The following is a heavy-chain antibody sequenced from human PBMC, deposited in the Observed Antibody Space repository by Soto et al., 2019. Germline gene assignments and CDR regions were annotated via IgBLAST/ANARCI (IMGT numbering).Heavy chain of an antibody. V-gene: IGHV1-18*01. CDR2: ISAYKGNT. CDR1: GYTFTSYG. J-gene: IGHJ6*02. Sequence: ASVKVSCKASGYTFTSYGISWVRQAPGQGLEWMGCISAYKGNTNYAQKLQGRVTMTTDTSTSTAYMELRSLRSDDTAVYYCASRVVVITTNYYYGMDVWGQGTTGTVAS. CDR3: ASRVVVITTNYYYGMDV. D-gene: IGHD3-22*01.